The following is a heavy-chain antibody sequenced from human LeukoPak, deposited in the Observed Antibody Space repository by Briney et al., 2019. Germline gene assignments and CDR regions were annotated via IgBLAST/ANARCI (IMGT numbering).Heavy chain of an antibody. Sequence: GGSLRLSCAASGLTVSSNYMSWVRQAPGKGLEWVSVIYSGGSTYYADSVKGRFTISRDNSKNTLYLQMNSLSAEDTAVYYCARNYPPGLWLDYWGQGTLVTVSS. J-gene: IGHJ4*02. CDR1: GLTVSSNY. D-gene: IGHD5-18*01. V-gene: IGHV3-53*01. CDR3: ARNYPPGLWLDY. CDR2: IYSGGST.